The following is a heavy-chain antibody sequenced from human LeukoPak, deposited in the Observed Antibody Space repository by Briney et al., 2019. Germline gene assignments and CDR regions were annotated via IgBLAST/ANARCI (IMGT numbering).Heavy chain of an antibody. Sequence: GRSLRLSCAASGFTFSSYGMHWVRQAPGKGLEWVAVISYDGSNKYYADSVKGRFTISRDNSKNTLYLQMNSLRAEDTAVYYCANRVNWSDAPGAFDIWGQGTMDTVSS. CDR3: ANRVNWSDAPGAFDI. V-gene: IGHV3-30*18. D-gene: IGHD1-1*01. CDR1: GFTFSSYG. CDR2: ISYDGSNK. J-gene: IGHJ3*02.